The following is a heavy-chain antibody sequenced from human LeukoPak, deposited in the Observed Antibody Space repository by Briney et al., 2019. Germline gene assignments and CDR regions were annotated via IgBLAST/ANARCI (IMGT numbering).Heavy chain of an antibody. CDR1: GGSFSGYY. CDR3: ARGRKWLPPTYFDY. V-gene: IGHV4-34*01. J-gene: IGHJ4*02. Sequence: SETLSLTCAVYGGSFSGYYWSWIRQPPGKGLEWIGEINHSGGTNYNPSLKSRVTISVDTSKNQFSLKLSSVTAADTAVYYCARGRKWLPPTYFDYWGQGTLVTVSS. D-gene: IGHD5-24*01. CDR2: INHSGGT.